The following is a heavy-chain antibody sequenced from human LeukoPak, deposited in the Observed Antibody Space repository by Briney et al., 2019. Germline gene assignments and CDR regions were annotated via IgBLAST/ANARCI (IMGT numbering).Heavy chain of an antibody. J-gene: IGHJ3*02. V-gene: IGHV3-11*01. Sequence: PGGSLRLSCAASGFTFSDYYMSWIRQAPGKGLEWVSYISSSGSTIYYADSVKGRFTISRDNAKNSLYLQMNSLRAEDTAVYYCARETYYYDSSGYGAHAFDIWGQGTMVTVSS. CDR2: ISSSGSTI. CDR1: GFTFSDYY. D-gene: IGHD3-22*01. CDR3: ARETYYYDSSGYGAHAFDI.